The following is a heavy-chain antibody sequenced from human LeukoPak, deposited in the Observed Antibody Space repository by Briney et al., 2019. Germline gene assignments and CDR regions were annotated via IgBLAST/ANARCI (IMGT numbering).Heavy chain of an antibody. Sequence: GGSLRLSCAASGFTVSSNYMSWVRQAPGKGLEWVSVIYSGGSTYYADSVKGRFTISRDNSKNTLYLQMNSLRAEDTAVYYCARGSGYSYGYFDYWGQGTLVTVSS. D-gene: IGHD5-18*01. CDR1: GFTVSSNY. J-gene: IGHJ4*02. CDR3: ARGSGYSYGYFDY. V-gene: IGHV3-53*05. CDR2: IYSGGST.